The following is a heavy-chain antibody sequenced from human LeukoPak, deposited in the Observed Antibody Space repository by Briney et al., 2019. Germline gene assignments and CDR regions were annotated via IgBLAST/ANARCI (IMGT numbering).Heavy chain of an antibody. CDR2: ISAYNGNT. CDR1: GYTFTSYG. J-gene: IGHJ4*02. Sequence: GASVKVSCKASGYTFTSYGISWVRQAPGQGLEWMGWISAYNGNTNYAQKLQGRVTMTTDTSTSTAYMELRSLRSDDTAVYYCARDSGERYSVSFVPDYWGQGILVTVSS. D-gene: IGHD1-26*01. V-gene: IGHV1-18*01. CDR3: ARDSGERYSVSFVPDY.